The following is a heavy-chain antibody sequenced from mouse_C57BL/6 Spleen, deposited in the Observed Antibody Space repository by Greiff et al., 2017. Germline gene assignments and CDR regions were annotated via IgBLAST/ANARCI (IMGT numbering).Heavy chain of an antibody. D-gene: IGHD1-1*01. CDR3: ARRGSSLYFDY. J-gene: IGHJ2*01. CDR2: ISNGGGST. CDR1: GFTFSDYY. Sequence: EVQLVESGGGLVQPGGSLKLSCAASGFTFSDYYMYWVRQTPEKRLEWVAYISNGGGSTYYPDTVKGRFTISRDNAKNTLYLQMSRLKSEDTAMYYCARRGSSLYFDYWGQGTTLTVSS. V-gene: IGHV5-12*01.